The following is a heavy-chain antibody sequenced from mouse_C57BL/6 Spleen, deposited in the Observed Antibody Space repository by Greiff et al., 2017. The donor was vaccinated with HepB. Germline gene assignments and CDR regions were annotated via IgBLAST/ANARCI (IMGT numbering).Heavy chain of an antibody. CDR3: ARSGWYAMDY. CDR2: IDPSDSET. CDR1: GYTFTSYW. D-gene: IGHD2-3*01. V-gene: IGHV1-52*01. Sequence: QVQLQQPGAELVRPGSSVKLSCKASGYTFTSYWMHWVKQRPIQGLEWIGNIDPSDSETHYNQKFKDKATLTVDKSSSTAYMQLSSLTSEDSAVYYCARSGWYAMDYWGQGTSVTVSS. J-gene: IGHJ4*01.